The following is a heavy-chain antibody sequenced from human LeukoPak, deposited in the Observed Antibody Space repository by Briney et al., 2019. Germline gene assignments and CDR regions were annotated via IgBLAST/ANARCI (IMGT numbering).Heavy chain of an antibody. J-gene: IGHJ3*02. CDR3: AREGLWVGPDSGKTRHPYWEI. V-gene: IGHV3-7*04. CDR1: GFTFSSYW. Sequence: GGSLRLSCAASGFTFSSYWMSWVRQAPGKGLQWVANIKQDGSDKYYVDSVKGRFTISRDNAKNSLNLQKGSLRAEDTAVYYCAREGLWVGPDSGKTRHPYWEIWGQGTMVTVSS. D-gene: IGHD2-21*01. CDR2: IKQDGSDK.